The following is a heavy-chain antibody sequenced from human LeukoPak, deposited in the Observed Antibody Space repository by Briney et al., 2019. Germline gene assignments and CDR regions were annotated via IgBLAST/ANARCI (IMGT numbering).Heavy chain of an antibody. V-gene: IGHV1-2*02. CDR2: INPNSGGT. CDR1: GYTFTGYY. Sequence: ASVKVSCKASGYTFTGYYMHWVRQAPGQGLEWMGWINPNSGGTNYAQKFQGRVTMTRDTSISTAYMELSRLRSDDTAVYYCARLYYDSSGDPFDYWGQGTLVTVSS. D-gene: IGHD3-22*01. J-gene: IGHJ4*02. CDR3: ARLYYDSSGDPFDY.